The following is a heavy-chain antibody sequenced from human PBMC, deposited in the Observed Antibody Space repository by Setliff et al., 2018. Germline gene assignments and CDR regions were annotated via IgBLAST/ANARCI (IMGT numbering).Heavy chain of an antibody. CDR1: GDSVSSNSAA. V-gene: IGHV6-1*01. CDR2: TYYRSKWYN. Sequence: SQTLSLTCAISGDSVSSNSAAWNWIRQSPSRGLEWLGRTYYRSKWYNDYAVSVKSRITINPDTSKNQFSLKLSSVTAADTAVYYCTRGRSTGYNAWGQGPLVTAPQ. D-gene: IGHD4-17*01. J-gene: IGHJ1*01. CDR3: TRGRSTGYNA.